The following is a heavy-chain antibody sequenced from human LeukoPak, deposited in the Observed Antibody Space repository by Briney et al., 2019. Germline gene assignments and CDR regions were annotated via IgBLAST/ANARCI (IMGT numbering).Heavy chain of an antibody. J-gene: IGHJ4*02. CDR1: GFTFSSYS. CDR3: AKDKEWEPRWLDY. CDR2: ISSSSSTI. Sequence: GGSLRLSCAASGFTFSSYSMNWVRQAPGKGLEWVSYISSSSSTIYYADSVKGRFTISRDNAKNSLYLQMNSLRAEDTAVYYCAKDKEWEPRWLDYWGQGTLVTVSS. D-gene: IGHD1-26*01. V-gene: IGHV3-48*04.